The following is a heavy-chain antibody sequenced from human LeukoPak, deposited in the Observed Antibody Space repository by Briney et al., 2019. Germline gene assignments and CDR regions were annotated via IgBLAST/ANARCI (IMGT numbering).Heavy chain of an antibody. Sequence: AGGSLRLSCAASGFTFSTYSMKWVRQAPGKGLEWVSPISSSSTYIYYADSVKGRFTISRDNAKNSLYLQMNSLRAEDTAVYYCARGYYDLLTGPDYWGQGTLVTVSS. V-gene: IGHV3-21*01. J-gene: IGHJ4*02. D-gene: IGHD3-9*01. CDR2: ISSSSTYI. CDR1: GFTFSTYS. CDR3: ARGYYDLLTGPDY.